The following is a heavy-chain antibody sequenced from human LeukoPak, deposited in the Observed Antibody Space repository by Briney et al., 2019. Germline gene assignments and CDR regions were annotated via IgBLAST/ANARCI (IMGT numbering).Heavy chain of an antibody. D-gene: IGHD2-8*02. CDR1: GDSISSGSYC. J-gene: IGHJ2*01. Sequence: SETLSLTCTVSGDSISSGSYCWCWLHPPPGEGLECIGSIFYSGITFYNPSLKSRVTISVDTSKNQFSLTLTSMTAADTAVYYCAKRTDKNLRGTAFGDWYFDLWGRGTLVTVSS. CDR2: IFYSGIT. CDR3: AKRTDKNLRGTAFGDWYFDL. V-gene: IGHV4-39*01.